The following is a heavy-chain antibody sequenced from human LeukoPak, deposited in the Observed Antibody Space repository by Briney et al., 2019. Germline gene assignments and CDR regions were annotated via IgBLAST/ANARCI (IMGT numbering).Heavy chain of an antibody. V-gene: IGHV4-59*12. Sequence: PSETLSLTCTVSGGSISAYYWSWIRQPPGKGLEWIGYIYYTGSTNSNPSLKSRVTISVDTSRNQFSLKLNSVTAADTAVYYCAKSNGYGLIDIWGQGTMVTVSS. CDR2: IYYTGST. D-gene: IGHD3-22*01. CDR1: GGSISAYY. J-gene: IGHJ3*02. CDR3: AKSNGYGLIDI.